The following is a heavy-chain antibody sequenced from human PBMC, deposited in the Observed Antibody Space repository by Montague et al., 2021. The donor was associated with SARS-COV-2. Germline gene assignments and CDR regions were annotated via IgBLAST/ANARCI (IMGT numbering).Heavy chain of an antibody. CDR1: GGSTASYY. CDR2: VYYNGDT. Sequence: SETLSLTCTVSGGSTASYYWNWIRQSPGKRPEWIGYVYYNGDTNYNPSLQSRVTISIDTSENQFSLRLTSVTAADTAVYFCARDWAFDRWGQGRLVTVSS. J-gene: IGHJ3*01. CDR3: ARDWAFDR. V-gene: IGHV4-59*12.